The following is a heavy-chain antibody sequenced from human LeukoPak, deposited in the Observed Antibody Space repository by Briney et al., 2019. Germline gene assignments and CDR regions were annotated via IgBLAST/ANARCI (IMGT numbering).Heavy chain of an antibody. V-gene: IGHV4-30-4*01. J-gene: IGHJ4*02. CDR1: GGSISSGDYY. CDR3: AGGSRYLAVPDLK. CDR2: IYYSGNT. Sequence: SETLSLTCTVSGGSISSGDYYWSWIRQPPGKGLEWIGYIYYSGNTYYNASLKSRVTISIDTSKNQFSLKLTSVTAADTAVYYCAGGSRYLAVPDLKWGQGTLVTVSS. D-gene: IGHD3-16*01.